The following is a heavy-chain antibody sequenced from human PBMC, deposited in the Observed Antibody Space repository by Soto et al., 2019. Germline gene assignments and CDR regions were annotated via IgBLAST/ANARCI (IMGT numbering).Heavy chain of an antibody. CDR1: GFTFNNYV. Sequence: EVQLLESGGGLVQPGGSLRLSYAASGFTFNNYVMNWVRQAPGKGLEWVSAISGSGGSTYYPDSVKGRFTISRDNSKNTLYLQMNSLRAEDTAVYYCAKELGGGDFDYWGQGTLVTVSS. CDR3: AKELGGGDFDY. D-gene: IGHD3-10*01. V-gene: IGHV3-23*01. CDR2: ISGSGGST. J-gene: IGHJ4*02.